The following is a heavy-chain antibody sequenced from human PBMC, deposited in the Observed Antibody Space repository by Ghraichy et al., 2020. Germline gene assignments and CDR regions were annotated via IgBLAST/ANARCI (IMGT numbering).Heavy chain of an antibody. D-gene: IGHD2-2*02. V-gene: IGHV4-34*01. CDR3: ARSRHDCSSTSCYTFDY. Sequence: SETLSLTCAVYGGSFSGYYWSWIRQPPGKGLEWIGEINHSGSTNYNPSLKSRVTISVDTSKNQFSLKLSSVTAADTAVYYCARSRHDCSSTSCYTFDYWGQGTLVTVSS. CDR1: GGSFSGYY. CDR2: INHSGST. J-gene: IGHJ4*02.